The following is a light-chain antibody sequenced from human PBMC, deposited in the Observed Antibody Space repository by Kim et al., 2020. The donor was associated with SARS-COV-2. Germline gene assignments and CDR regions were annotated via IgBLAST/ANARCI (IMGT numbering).Light chain of an antibody. V-gene: IGKV1-5*01. CDR2: DAS. Sequence: DIQMTQSPSTLSASVGDRVTITCRASQSVGAWLAWYQQRPGKVPQLLMYDASRLQTGVPSRFSGSGSGTEFTLTISSLQPDDFGTYFCQHYNSFSLTFGGGTKLEI. CDR1: QSVGAW. J-gene: IGKJ4*01. CDR3: QHYNSFSLT.